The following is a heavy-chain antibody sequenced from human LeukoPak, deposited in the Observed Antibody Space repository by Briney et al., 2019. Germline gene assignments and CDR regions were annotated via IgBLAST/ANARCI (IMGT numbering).Heavy chain of an antibody. CDR2: INWNSGSI. CDR1: GFTFDDYA. J-gene: IGHJ4*02. D-gene: IGHD5-12*01. Sequence: GRSLRLSCAASGFTFDDYAMHWVRQAPGKGLEWVSGINWNSGSIGYADSVKGRFTTSRDNAKNSLYLQMNSLRAEDTALYYCAKSSSYSGYKGDFDYWGQGTLVTVSS. V-gene: IGHV3-9*01. CDR3: AKSSSYSGYKGDFDY.